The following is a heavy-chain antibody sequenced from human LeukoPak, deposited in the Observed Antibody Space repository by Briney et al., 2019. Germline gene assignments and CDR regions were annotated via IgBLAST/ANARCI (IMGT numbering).Heavy chain of an antibody. CDR1: GGTFSSYA. D-gene: IGHD6-13*01. Sequence: ASVKVSRKASGGTFSSYAISWVRQAPGQGLEWMGRIIPILGIANYAQKFQGRVTITADKSTSTAYMELSSLRSEDTAVYYCARGIAAAGGNWFDPWGQGTLVTVSS. CDR3: ARGIAAAGGNWFDP. CDR2: IIPILGIA. J-gene: IGHJ5*02. V-gene: IGHV1-69*04.